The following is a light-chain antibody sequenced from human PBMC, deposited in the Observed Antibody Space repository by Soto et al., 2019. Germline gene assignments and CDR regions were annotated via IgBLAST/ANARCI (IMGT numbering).Light chain of an antibody. Sequence: DIVMTQSPLSLPVTPGEPASISCRSSQSLLHSNGYNYLDWYLQKPGQSPQVLIYLGSNRASGVPDRFSGSGSGTDSTLKISRVEAEDVGVYYCMQALQTPWTFGQGTKVEVK. V-gene: IGKV2-28*01. CDR3: MQALQTPWT. J-gene: IGKJ1*01. CDR1: QSLLHSNGYNY. CDR2: LGS.